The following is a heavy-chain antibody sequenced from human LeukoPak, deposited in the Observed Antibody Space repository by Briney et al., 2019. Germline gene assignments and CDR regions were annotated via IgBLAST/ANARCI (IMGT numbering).Heavy chain of an antibody. D-gene: IGHD6-19*01. CDR3: AKDRGSSSGCYGD. J-gene: IGHJ4*02. V-gene: IGHV3-23*01. CDR1: GFTFSTYV. Sequence: GGSLRLSCAASGFTFSTYVMSWVCQAPGMGLECVSAISGSGGSTYYADSVKGRFTISRDNSKNTLYLQMNSLRAEDTAVYYCAKDRGSSSGCYGDWGQGTLVTVSS. CDR2: ISGSGGST.